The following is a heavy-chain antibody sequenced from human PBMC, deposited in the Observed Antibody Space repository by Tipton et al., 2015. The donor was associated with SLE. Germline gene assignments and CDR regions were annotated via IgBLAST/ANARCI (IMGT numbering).Heavy chain of an antibody. V-gene: IGHV3-21*04. J-gene: IGHJ4*02. CDR2: ISSSSSYI. D-gene: IGHD6-13*01. CDR1: GFTFSSYS. Sequence: SLRLSCAASGFTFSSYSMNLVRQAPGKGLEWVSSISSSSSYICYADSVKGRFTISRDNAKNSLYLQMNSLRAEGTAVYYCAKDFEIYSSSWYVWDYWGQGTLVTVSS. CDR3: AKDFEIYSSSWYVWDY.